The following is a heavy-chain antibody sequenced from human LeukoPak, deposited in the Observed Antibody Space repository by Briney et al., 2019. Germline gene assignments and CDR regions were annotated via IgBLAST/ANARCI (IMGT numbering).Heavy chain of an antibody. J-gene: IGHJ6*04. V-gene: IGHV4-38-2*02. CDR1: GYSINSGYF. CDR2: IFDSGTT. CDR3: ARALRSGSNYFFYGMDV. Sequence: PSETLSLTCTVSGYSINSGYFWGWIRPPPGKGLEYIGTIFDSGTTYYNPSLKSRVTISLDTSTNDFSLKLSSVTAADTAVYYCARALRSGSNYFFYGMDVWGKGTTVTVSS. D-gene: IGHD3-10*01.